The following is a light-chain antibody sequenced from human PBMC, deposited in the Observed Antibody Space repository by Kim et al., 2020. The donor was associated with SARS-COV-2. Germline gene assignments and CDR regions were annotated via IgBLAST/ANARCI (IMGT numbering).Light chain of an antibody. CDR3: SSYTSSSTVV. Sequence: GQSNTISCTGTSMDVGYYNYVSWYQQAPGEAPKLLIYAVSGRPSGVSDRFSGSKSDNTASLTISGLQAEDEADYYCSSYTSSSTVVFGGGTKVTVL. V-gene: IGLV2-14*03. J-gene: IGLJ2*01. CDR1: SMDVGYYNY. CDR2: AVS.